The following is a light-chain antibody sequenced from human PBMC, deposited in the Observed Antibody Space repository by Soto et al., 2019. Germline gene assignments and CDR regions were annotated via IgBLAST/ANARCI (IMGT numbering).Light chain of an antibody. J-gene: IGKJ2*01. Sequence: EIVLTQSPGTLSLSQGERATLSCRASQSVSSCYLAWYQQKPGQAPRLLIYGASSRATGIPDRFSGSGSGTDFTLTISRLEPEDFVVYYCQQYGSSPPRYTFGQGTKLEIK. CDR1: QSVSSCY. CDR3: QQYGSSPPRYT. CDR2: GAS. V-gene: IGKV3-20*01.